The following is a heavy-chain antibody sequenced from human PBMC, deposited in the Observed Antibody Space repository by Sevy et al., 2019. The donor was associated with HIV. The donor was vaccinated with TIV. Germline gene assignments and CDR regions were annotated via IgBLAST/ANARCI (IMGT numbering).Heavy chain of an antibody. CDR2: INNDGSTT. Sequence: GGSLRLSCAASGFSFSNYWMHWVRQAPGKGLVWVSRINNDGSTTSYADSVKGRFTISRDNAKNTLYLQMNSLRVEDTAVYYCAGDYYDSKGMDVWGQGTTVTVSS. V-gene: IGHV3-74*01. D-gene: IGHD3-22*01. J-gene: IGHJ6*02. CDR1: GFSFSNYW. CDR3: AGDYYDSKGMDV.